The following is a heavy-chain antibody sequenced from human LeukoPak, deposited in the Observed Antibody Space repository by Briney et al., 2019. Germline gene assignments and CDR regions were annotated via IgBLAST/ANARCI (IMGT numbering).Heavy chain of an antibody. D-gene: IGHD4/OR15-4a*01. CDR3: ATSQPNFPNVY. CDR2: TKYTAERYTT. Sequence: GGSLRLSCAASGSTLSDHYVDWVRQAPGKGLEWVGRTKYTAERYTTVYAASVKGRFTISRDESKNSLYLQMNSLTTDDAAVYYCATSQPNFPNVYWGQGTLVTVSS. CDR1: GSTLSDHY. V-gene: IGHV3-72*01. J-gene: IGHJ4*02.